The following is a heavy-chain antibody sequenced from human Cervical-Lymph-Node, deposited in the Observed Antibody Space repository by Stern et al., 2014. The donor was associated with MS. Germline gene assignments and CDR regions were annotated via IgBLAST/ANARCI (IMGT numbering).Heavy chain of an antibody. V-gene: IGHV5-51*03. Sequence: EVQLVESGAELKEPGESLKISCKTSGYNFISYCIPWVRQVPGQGLEWIAIIYPGNSDIRYRPSFQSNVTMSVDKSKTTAYRQWKSLKASDTAVYYCARWSVACDYWGQGALITVSS. CDR1: GYNFISYC. D-gene: IGHD2-21*01. CDR3: ARWSVACDY. CDR2: IYPGNSDI. J-gene: IGHJ4*02.